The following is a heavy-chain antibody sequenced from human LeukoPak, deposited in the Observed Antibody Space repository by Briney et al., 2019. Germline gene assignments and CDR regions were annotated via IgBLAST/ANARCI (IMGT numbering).Heavy chain of an antibody. J-gene: IGHJ6*03. CDR1: GASLSGYY. Sequence: SETLSLTCTVSGASLSGYYWAWIRQSPGKGLEYIGYVHLSGSTRYDPSLASRVTLSTDTSKNHFSLKLSSVTAADTAIYYCARLGFGDLLSHYYYYMDVWGKGTTVTVSS. CDR2: VHLSGST. D-gene: IGHD3-10*01. CDR3: ARLGFGDLLSHYYYYMDV. V-gene: IGHV4-59*01.